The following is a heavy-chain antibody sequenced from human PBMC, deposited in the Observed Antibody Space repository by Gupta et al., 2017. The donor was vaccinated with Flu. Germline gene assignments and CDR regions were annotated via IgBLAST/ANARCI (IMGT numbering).Heavy chain of an antibody. CDR2: SSSNGDAV. CDR3: VRDHYFDSIVSFDY. D-gene: IGHD3-22*01. Sequence: SSYDMKGVGEAPGKGLEWVSFSSSNGDAVHYPDSVKGRCTSSRDNAKNSLYLQMNSLRAEDTAVDDCVRDHYFDSIVSFDYWGQGTRGTVSS. J-gene: IGHJ4*02. CDR1: SSYD. V-gene: IGHV3-48*03.